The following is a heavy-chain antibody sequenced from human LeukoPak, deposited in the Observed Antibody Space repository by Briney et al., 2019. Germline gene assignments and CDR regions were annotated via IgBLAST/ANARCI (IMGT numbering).Heavy chain of an antibody. D-gene: IGHD2-15*01. J-gene: IGHJ4*02. Sequence: EASVKVSCKASGYTFTGYYMHWVRQAPGQGLEWMGWINPNSGGTNYAQKFQGRVTMTRDTSISTAYMELSRLRSDDTAVYYCARTYCSGGSCYFRDYYFDYWGQGTLVTVSS. CDR2: INPNSGGT. V-gene: IGHV1-2*02. CDR1: GYTFTGYY. CDR3: ARTYCSGGSCYFRDYYFDY.